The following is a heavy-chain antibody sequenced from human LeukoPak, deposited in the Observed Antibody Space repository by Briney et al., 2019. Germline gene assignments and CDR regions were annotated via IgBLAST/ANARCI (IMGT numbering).Heavy chain of an antibody. CDR1: GGSISSGSYY. V-gene: IGHV4-39*01. CDR3: ARLYCSGTSCYSGY. Sequence: SETLSLTCTVSGGSISSGSYYWDWIRQPPGKGLEWIGSIFYRGSTYYHPSLKSRVTISVDTSKNQFSLKLSSVTAADTAVYYCARLYCSGTSCYSGYWGQGTLVTVSS. CDR2: IFYRGST. J-gene: IGHJ4*02. D-gene: IGHD2-15*01.